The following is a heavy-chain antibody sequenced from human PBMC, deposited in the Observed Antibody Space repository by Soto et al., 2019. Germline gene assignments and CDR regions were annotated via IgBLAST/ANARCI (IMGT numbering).Heavy chain of an antibody. D-gene: IGHD3-16*02. Sequence: GGSLRLSCAASGFTFSSYSMNWVRQAPGKGLEWVSYISSSSSTIYYADSVKGRFTISRDNAKNSLYLQMNSLRDEDTAVYYCARDDGGDYVWGSYRTYYFDYWGQGTLVTVSS. CDR1: GFTFSSYS. J-gene: IGHJ4*02. CDR3: ARDDGGDYVWGSYRTYYFDY. V-gene: IGHV3-48*02. CDR2: ISSSSSTI.